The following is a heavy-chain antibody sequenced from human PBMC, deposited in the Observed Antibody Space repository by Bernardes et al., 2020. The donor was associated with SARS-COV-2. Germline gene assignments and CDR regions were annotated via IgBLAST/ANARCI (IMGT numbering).Heavy chain of an antibody. CDR3: AIPPTNYDRYGMDV. J-gene: IGHJ6*02. CDR1: GYTFTGYY. CDR2: INPNSGGT. D-gene: IGHD3-22*01. Sequence: ASVKVSCKASGYTFTGYYVHWVQQAPGQGLEWMGWINPNSGGTNYAQKFQDRVTMTRDTSISTAYMELSRLRSDDTAVYYCAIPPTNYDRYGMDVWGQGTTVTVSS. V-gene: IGHV1-2*02.